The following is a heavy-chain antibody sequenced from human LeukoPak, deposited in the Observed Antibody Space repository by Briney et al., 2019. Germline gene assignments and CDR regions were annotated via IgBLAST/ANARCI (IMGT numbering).Heavy chain of an antibody. CDR2: INEDGSTT. CDR1: GFTFSRNW. J-gene: IGHJ4*02. V-gene: IGHV3-74*01. D-gene: IGHD1-26*01. CDR3: VRDLGGRSGH. Sequence: GGSLRLSCAASGFTFSRNWMHWVRQAPGKGLVWVSRINEDGSTTNYADSVKGRSTIFRDNAKNTLYLQMNSLRAEDTAVYYCVRDLGGRSGHWGQGTLVTVSS.